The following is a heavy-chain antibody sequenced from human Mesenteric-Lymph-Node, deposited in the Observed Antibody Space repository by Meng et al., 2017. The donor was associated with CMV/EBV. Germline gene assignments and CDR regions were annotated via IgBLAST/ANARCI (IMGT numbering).Heavy chain of an antibody. CDR3: ATVDINGYSE. CDR1: GFTFSNYW. V-gene: IGHV3-74*01. CDR2: INVDGSNT. Sequence: GGSLRLSCAASGFTFSNYWMHWVRQDPGTGLVWVSHINVDGSNTNYADSVRGRFTISRDNAKDPLYLQMNSLKAEDTAVYYCATVDINGYSEWGQGTLVTVSS. D-gene: IGHD5-24*01. J-gene: IGHJ4*02.